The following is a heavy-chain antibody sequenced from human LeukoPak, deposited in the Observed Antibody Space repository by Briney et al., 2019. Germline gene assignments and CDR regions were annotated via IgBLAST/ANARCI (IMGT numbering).Heavy chain of an antibody. D-gene: IGHD3-3*01. CDR1: GFTFSTYP. CDR3: VKRGSDGGPYFFDY. Sequence: GGSLRLSCGASGFTFSTYPMHWVRQAPGKGLEWVAAISKEGSNKYYADSVKGRYTISRDSSKNMLYLEMNSLSGEDTAVYYCVKRGSDGGPYFFDYWGQRTLVTVSS. J-gene: IGHJ4*02. CDR2: ISKEGSNK. V-gene: IGHV3-30*18.